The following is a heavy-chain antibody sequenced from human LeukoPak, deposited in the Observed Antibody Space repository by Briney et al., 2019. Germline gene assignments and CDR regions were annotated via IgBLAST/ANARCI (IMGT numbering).Heavy chain of an antibody. Sequence: PSETLSLTCTVSGGPISSSSYYWGWIRQPPGKGLEWIGSIYYSGSTYYNPSLKSRVTISVDTSKNQFSLKLSSVTAADTAVYYCARHPIYCSGGSCYDYWGQGTLVTVSS. CDR3: ARHPIYCSGGSCYDY. D-gene: IGHD2-15*01. J-gene: IGHJ4*02. V-gene: IGHV4-39*01. CDR2: IYYSGST. CDR1: GGPISSSSYY.